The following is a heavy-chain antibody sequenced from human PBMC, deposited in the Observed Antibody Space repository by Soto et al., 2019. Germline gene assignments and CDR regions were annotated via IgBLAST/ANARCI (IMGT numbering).Heavy chain of an antibody. CDR2: IYYSGST. CDR1: GGSISSGDYY. CDR3: ARDFWSGYYPPS. Sequence: PSETLSLTCTVSGGSISSGDYYWSWIRQPPGKGLEWIGYIYYSGSTYYNPSLKSRVTISVDTSKNQFSLKLSSVTAADTAVYYCARDFWSGYYPPSWGQGTLVTVSS. J-gene: IGHJ5*02. V-gene: IGHV4-30-4*01. D-gene: IGHD3-3*01.